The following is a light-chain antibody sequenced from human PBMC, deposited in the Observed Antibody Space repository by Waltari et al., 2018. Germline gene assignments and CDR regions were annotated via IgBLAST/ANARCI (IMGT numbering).Light chain of an antibody. CDR1: TSDVGAYNY. Sequence: QSALTQPASVSGSPGQSITISCTGTTSDVGAYNYVSWYQQHPGKAPKLMIYDVSNRHSGVSNRFSGSKSGNTASLIISGLQAEDEADYDCSSYTSSSLYVFGRGTKVTVL. CDR3: SSYTSSSLYV. CDR2: DVS. J-gene: IGLJ1*01. V-gene: IGLV2-14*03.